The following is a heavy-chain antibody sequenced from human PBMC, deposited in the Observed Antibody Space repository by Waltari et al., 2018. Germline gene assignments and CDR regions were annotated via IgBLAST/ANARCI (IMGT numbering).Heavy chain of an antibody. CDR2: IYYSGST. J-gene: IGHJ4*02. Sequence: QVQLQESGPGLVKPSETLSLTCTVSGGSISSYSWSWIRQPPGKGLEWIGYIYYSGSTNYNPSLKSRVTISVDTSKNQFSLKLSSVTAADTAVYYCARTSGSYSIFDYWGQGTLVTVSS. D-gene: IGHD1-26*01. CDR3: ARTSGSYSIFDY. V-gene: IGHV4-59*01. CDR1: GGSISSYS.